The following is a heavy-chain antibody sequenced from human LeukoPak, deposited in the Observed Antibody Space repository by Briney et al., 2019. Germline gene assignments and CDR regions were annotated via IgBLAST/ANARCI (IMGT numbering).Heavy chain of an antibody. CDR3: ARDAENGSDYFDY. V-gene: IGHV1-69*13. Sequence: ASVKVSCKASGGTFSSYAISWVRQAPGQGLEWMGGIIPIFGTANYAQKFQGRVTITADESTSTAYMELSSLRSEDTAVYYCARDAENGSDYFDYWGQGTLVTVSS. D-gene: IGHD1-26*01. CDR1: GGTFSSYA. J-gene: IGHJ4*02. CDR2: IIPIFGTA.